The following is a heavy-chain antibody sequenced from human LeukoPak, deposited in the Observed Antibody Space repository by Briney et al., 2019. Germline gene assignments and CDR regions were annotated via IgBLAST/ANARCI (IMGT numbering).Heavy chain of an antibody. V-gene: IGHV3-48*03. CDR3: ARDLRYDFWSGYLNWFDP. D-gene: IGHD3-3*01. Sequence: PGGSLGLSCAASGFTFSSYEMNWVRQAPGKGLEWVSYISISGSTIYYADSVKGRFTISRDNAKNSLYLQMNSLRAEDTAVYYCARDLRYDFWSGYLNWFDPWGQGTLVTVSS. CDR2: ISISGSTI. J-gene: IGHJ5*02. CDR1: GFTFSSYE.